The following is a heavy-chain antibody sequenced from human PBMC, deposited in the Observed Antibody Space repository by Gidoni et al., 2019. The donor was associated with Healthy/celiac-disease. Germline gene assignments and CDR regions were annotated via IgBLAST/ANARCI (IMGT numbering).Heavy chain of an antibody. CDR3: ARIPGGDGYNYFDY. D-gene: IGHD5-12*01. J-gene: IGHJ4*02. V-gene: IGHV2-70*01. Sequence: QVTLRESGPALVKPTQTLTLTCPFSGFSLSTSGMCVSWIRQPPGKALEWLALIDWDDDKYYSTSLKTRLTISKDTSKNQVVLTMTNMDPVDTATYYCARIPGGDGYNYFDYWGQGTLVTVSS. CDR2: IDWDDDK. CDR1: GFSLSTSGMC.